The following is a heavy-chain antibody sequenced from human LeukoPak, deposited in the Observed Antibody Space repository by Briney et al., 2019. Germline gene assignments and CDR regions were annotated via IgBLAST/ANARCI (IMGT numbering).Heavy chain of an antibody. CDR3: GRWNNYGRAPWFDP. D-gene: IGHD1/OR15-1a*01. Sequence: SETLSLTCTVSGGSISSYYWSWIRQPPGKGLEWIGYIYYSGSTNYNPSLKSRVTISVDTSKNQFSLKLSSVTAADTAVYYCGRWNNYGRAPWFDPWGQGTLVTVFS. CDR2: IYYSGST. J-gene: IGHJ5*02. CDR1: GGSISSYY. V-gene: IGHV4-59*01.